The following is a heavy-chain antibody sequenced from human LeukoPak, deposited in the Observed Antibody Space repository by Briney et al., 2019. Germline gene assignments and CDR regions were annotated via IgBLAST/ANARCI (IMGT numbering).Heavy chain of an antibody. Sequence: PSETLSLTCAVSGGSFSAYYWSWIRQPPGKGLEWIGEINHSGSTNYNPSLKSRVTISVDMSKNQFSLQLSSVTAADMAVYYCARGSSGWYAGRRYYFDYWGQGTLVTVSS. V-gene: IGHV4-34*01. J-gene: IGHJ4*02. D-gene: IGHD6-19*01. CDR3: ARGSSGWYAGRRYYFDY. CDR2: INHSGST. CDR1: GGSFSAYY.